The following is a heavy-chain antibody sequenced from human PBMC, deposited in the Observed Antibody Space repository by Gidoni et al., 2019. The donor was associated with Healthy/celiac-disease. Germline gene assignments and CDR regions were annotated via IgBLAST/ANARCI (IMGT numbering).Heavy chain of an antibody. Sequence: EVQLVESGGGLVQPGGSLRLPCAASGFTFRSYAMSWVRQARGKGLEWVAAIRGSGCSTYYADSVKGRFTISRDNSKNTLYLQMNSLRAEDTAVYYCAKRLTDFDYWGQGTLVTVSS. CDR2: IRGSGCST. V-gene: IGHV3-23*04. J-gene: IGHJ4*02. CDR1: GFTFRSYA. CDR3: AKRLTDFDY.